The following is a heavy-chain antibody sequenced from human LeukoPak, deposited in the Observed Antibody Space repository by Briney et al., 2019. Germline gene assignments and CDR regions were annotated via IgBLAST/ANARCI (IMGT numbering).Heavy chain of an antibody. CDR3: AKGSTYYYGMDV. CDR1: GFTFSSYA. CDR2: ISGSGGSA. D-gene: IGHD5/OR15-5a*01. J-gene: IGHJ6*02. V-gene: IGHV3-23*01. Sequence: PGGSLRLSCAASGFTFSSYAMSWVRQAPGKGLEWVSAISGSGGSAYYADSVKGRFTISRDNSKNTLYLQMNSLRAEDTAVYYCAKGSTYYYGMDVWGQGTTVTVSS.